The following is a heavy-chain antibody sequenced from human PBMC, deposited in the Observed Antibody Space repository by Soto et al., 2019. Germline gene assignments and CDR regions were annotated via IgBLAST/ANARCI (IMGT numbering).Heavy chain of an antibody. CDR1: GYTLTELS. J-gene: IGHJ6*02. Sequence: ASVKVSCKVSGYTLTELSMHWVRQAPGKGLEWMGGFDPEDGETIYAQKFQGRVTMTEDTSTDTAYMELSSLRSEDTDVYYCATDQTTMVRGVLLPAPWDRTYYYYGIDVWGQGTTVTVSS. D-gene: IGHD3-10*01. CDR3: ATDQTTMVRGVLLPAPWDRTYYYYGIDV. V-gene: IGHV1-24*01. CDR2: FDPEDGET.